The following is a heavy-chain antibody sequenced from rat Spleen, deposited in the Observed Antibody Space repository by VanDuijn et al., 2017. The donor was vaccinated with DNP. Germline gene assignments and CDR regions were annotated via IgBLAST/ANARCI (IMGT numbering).Heavy chain of an antibody. Sequence: VELVESGGGFVQPGRSLKLSCEASGFTFSDYYMAWVRQAPTKALEWVAYISYDGGSNYNGDSVKGRFTISRDNVKSTLYLQMNSLRSEDMATYYCARHVLPLRVWDYWGQGVMVTVSS. J-gene: IGHJ2*01. CDR1: GFTFSDYY. CDR2: ISYDGGSN. D-gene: IGHD1-4*01. CDR3: ARHVLPLRVWDY. V-gene: IGHV5-22*01.